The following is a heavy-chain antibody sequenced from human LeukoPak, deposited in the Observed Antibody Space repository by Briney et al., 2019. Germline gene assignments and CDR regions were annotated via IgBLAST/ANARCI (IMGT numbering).Heavy chain of an antibody. CDR3: ARAQFRDGYNYDYFDY. CDR1: GYTFTSYD. D-gene: IGHD5-24*01. V-gene: IGHV1-8*01. J-gene: IGHJ4*02. Sequence: RGASVKVSCKASGYTFTSYDINWVRQATGQGLEWMGWMNPNSGNTGYAQKFQGRVTMTRNTSISTAYMELSSLRSEDTAVYYCARAQFRDGYNYDYFDYWGQGTLVTVSS. CDR2: MNPNSGNT.